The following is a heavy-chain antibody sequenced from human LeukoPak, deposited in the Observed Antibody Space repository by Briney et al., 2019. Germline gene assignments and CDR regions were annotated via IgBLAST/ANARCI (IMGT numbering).Heavy chain of an antibody. D-gene: IGHD2/OR15-2a*01. Sequence: PGGSLRLSCAAFGFTFSGSAMHWVRQASGKGLEWAGRIRKKADNYATAYAASVKGRFTISRDDSKNTAYLQMNSLKTEDTAVYYCVPTYLSDSSTFYPDYWGQGTLVTVSS. CDR1: GFTFSGSA. CDR2: IRKKADNYAT. V-gene: IGHV3-73*01. J-gene: IGHJ4*02. CDR3: VPTYLSDSSTFYPDY.